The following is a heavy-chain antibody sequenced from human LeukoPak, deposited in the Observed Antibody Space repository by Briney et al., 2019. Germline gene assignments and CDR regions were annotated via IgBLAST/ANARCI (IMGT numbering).Heavy chain of an antibody. CDR1: GGTFSSYA. CDR2: IIPIFGTA. D-gene: IGHD2-15*01. V-gene: IGHV1-69*05. CDR3: ARDRVAAQREGDFDY. Sequence: SVKVSCRASGGTFSSYATSWVRQAPGQGLEWMGGIIPIFGTANYAQKFQGRVTITTDESTSTAYMELSSLRSEDTAVYYCARDRVAAQREGDFDYWGQGTLVTVSS. J-gene: IGHJ4*02.